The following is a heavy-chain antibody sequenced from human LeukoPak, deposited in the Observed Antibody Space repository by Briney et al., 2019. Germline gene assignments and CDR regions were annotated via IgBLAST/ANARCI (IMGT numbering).Heavy chain of an antibody. J-gene: IGHJ3*02. CDR3: ARDSVYYYGSGYAFDI. V-gene: IGHV4-34*01. Sequence: SETLSLTCAVYGGSFSGYYWSWIRQPPGKGLEWIGEINHSGSTNYNPSLKSRVTISVDTSKNQFSLKLSSVTAADTAVYYCARDSVYYYGSGYAFDIWGQGTMVTVSS. CDR1: GGSFSGYY. CDR2: INHSGST. D-gene: IGHD3-10*01.